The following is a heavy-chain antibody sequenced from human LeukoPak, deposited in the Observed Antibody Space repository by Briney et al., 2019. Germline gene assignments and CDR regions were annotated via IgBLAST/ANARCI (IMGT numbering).Heavy chain of an antibody. CDR2: ISYSGTT. CDR3: ATTSFYGSGRFDY. D-gene: IGHD3-10*01. CDR1: GGSISPSNYY. V-gene: IGHV4-39*01. J-gene: IGHJ4*02. Sequence: PSETLSLTCNVSGGSISPSNYYWGWIRQPPGKGLEWIGSISYSGTTYYNPSLKSRVTISVDTSKNQFSLKLTSVTAADTAVFYCATTSFYGSGRFDYWSQGTLVTVSS.